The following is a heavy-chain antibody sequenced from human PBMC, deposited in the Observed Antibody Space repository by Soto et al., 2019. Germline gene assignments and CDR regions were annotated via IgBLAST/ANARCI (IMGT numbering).Heavy chain of an antibody. CDR2: ISGSGGST. D-gene: IGHD3-3*01. J-gene: IGHJ4*02. Sequence: GSLRLSCAASGFTFSSYAMSWVRQAPGKGLEWVSAISGSGGSTYYADSVKGRFTISRDNSKNTLYLQMNSLRAEDTAVYYCAKDPIAIFGVVSLSLYYFDYWGQGALVTVSS. V-gene: IGHV3-23*01. CDR1: GFTFSSYA. CDR3: AKDPIAIFGVVSLSLYYFDY.